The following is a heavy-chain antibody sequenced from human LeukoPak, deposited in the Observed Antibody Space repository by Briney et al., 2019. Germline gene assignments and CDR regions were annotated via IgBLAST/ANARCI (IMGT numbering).Heavy chain of an antibody. CDR1: GFTFSTYW. V-gene: IGHV3-7*01. J-gene: IGHJ4*02. Sequence: GGFLRLSCAASGFTFSTYWMSWVRQAPGKGLEWVANINQDGSEKNYVDSVKGRFTISRDNPKNTLYLQMGSLRAEDMAVYYCARRALRYFDWSLGEDYFDYWGQGTLVTVSS. CDR3: ARRALRYFDWSLGEDYFDY. D-gene: IGHD3-9*01. CDR2: INQDGSEK.